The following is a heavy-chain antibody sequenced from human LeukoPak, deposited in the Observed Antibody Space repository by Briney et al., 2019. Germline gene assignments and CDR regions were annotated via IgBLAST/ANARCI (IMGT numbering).Heavy chain of an antibody. CDR2: INHSGST. V-gene: IGHV4-34*01. J-gene: IGHJ6*02. CDR3: ARIYGSGWYPYYYYYGMDV. CDR1: GGSFSGYY. D-gene: IGHD6-19*01. Sequence: PSETLSLTCAVYGGSFSGYYWSWIRQPPGKGLEWIGEINHSGSTNYNPSLKSRVTISADTSKNQFSLKLSSVTAADTAVYYCARIYGSGWYPYYYYYGMDVWGQGTTVTVSS.